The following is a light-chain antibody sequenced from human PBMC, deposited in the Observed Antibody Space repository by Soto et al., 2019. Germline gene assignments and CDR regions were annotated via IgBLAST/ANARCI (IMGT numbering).Light chain of an antibody. V-gene: IGLV2-11*01. CDR2: DVS. CDR3: CSYVGSYSYV. Sequence: QSALTQPRSVSGSPGQSVTVSCIGTSSDVGDYNSVSWYQQHPGKAPKLMIYDVSKRPSGVPDRFSGSKSGNTASLTISGLQAEDEADYYCCSYVGSYSYVFGIGTKVPS. CDR1: SSDVGDYNS. J-gene: IGLJ1*01.